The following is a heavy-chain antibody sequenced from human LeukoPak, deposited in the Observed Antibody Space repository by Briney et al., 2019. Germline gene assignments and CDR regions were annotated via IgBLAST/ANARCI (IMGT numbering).Heavy chain of an antibody. D-gene: IGHD3-10*01. CDR3: AKGPQTGWFDT. CDR2: INHSGTT. V-gene: IGHV4-34*01. J-gene: IGHJ5*02. CDR1: GGSLSGHF. Sequence: LETLSLTCAVYGGSLSGHFCSWIRQSPGKWLEWIGEINHSGTTNYNPSLKSRVTLSVDTSKNQFSLRLNSVTAADTAVYYCAKGPQTGWFDTWGQGALVTVSS.